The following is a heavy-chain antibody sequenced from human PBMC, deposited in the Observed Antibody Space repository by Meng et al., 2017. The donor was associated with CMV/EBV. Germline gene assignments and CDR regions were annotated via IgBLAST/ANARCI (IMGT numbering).Heavy chain of an antibody. J-gene: IGHJ5*02. V-gene: IGHV4-34*01. CDR2: INHSGST. CDR1: GFTFSSYG. D-gene: IGHD2-2*01. Sequence: GSLRLSCAASGFTFSSYGMHWVRQAPGKGLEWIGEINHSGSTNYNPSLKSRVTISVDTSKNQFSLKLSSVTAADTAVYYCARRPLYIVVVPAARNWFDPWGQGTLVTVSS. CDR3: ARRPLYIVVVPAARNWFDP.